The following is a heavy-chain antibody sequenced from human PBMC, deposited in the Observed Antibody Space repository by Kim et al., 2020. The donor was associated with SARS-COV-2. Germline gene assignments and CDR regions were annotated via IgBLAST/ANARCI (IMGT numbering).Heavy chain of an antibody. D-gene: IGHD2-15*01. Sequence: GGSLRLSCAASGFTFSSHGMHWVRQTPGKGLEWVAVIWYDASKKYYADSVKGRFTISRDNPQNTLYLQMNSLRAEDTAVYYCARLRGGCSGGTCYAVPPDYWGQGTLVTVSS. J-gene: IGHJ4*02. CDR2: IWYDASKK. CDR3: ARLRGGCSGGTCYAVPPDY. CDR1: GFTFSSHG. V-gene: IGHV3-33*01.